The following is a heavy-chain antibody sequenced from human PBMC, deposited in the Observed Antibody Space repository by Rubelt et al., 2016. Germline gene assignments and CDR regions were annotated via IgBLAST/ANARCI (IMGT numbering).Heavy chain of an antibody. Sequence: GGVVQPGRSLRLSCAASGFTFSSYGMHWVRQAPGQGLEWVAVIWYDGSNKYYADSVKGRFTISRDNSKNTLYLQMNSLSAEDTAVYYCARGGMGGSTGYFDYWGQGTLVTVSS. CDR3: ARGGMGGSTGYFDY. V-gene: IGHV3-33*01. D-gene: IGHD1-26*01. J-gene: IGHJ4*02. CDR1: GFTFSSYG. CDR2: IWYDGSNK.